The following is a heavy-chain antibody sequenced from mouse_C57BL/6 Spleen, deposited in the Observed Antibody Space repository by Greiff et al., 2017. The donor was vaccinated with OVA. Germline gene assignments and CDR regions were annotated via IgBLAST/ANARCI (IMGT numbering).Heavy chain of an antibody. CDR2: IYPGDGDT. J-gene: IGHJ4*01. CDR3: ANCYSNFYAMDY. V-gene: IGHV1-82*01. D-gene: IGHD2-5*01. CDR1: GYAFSSSW. Sequence: QVQLKQSGPELVKPGASVKISCKASGYAFSSSWMNWVKQRPGKGLEWIGRIYPGDGDTNYNGKFKGKATLTADKSSSTAYMQLSSLTSEDSAVYFCANCYSNFYAMDYWGQGTSVTVSS.